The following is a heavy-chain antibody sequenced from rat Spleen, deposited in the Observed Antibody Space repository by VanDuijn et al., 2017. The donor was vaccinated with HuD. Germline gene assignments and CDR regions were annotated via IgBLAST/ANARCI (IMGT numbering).Heavy chain of an antibody. D-gene: IGHD1-1*01. V-gene: IGHV2-47*01. CDR3: ARKVFIADWYFDF. J-gene: IGHJ1*01. CDR1: GLSLTSHS. CDR2: IWINGGT. Sequence: QVQLKESGPGLVQPSQTLSLTCTVSGLSLTSHSLSWIRQPPGKGREWMGVIWINGGTDYNSAFKSRLSISRDTSKSQVFLKMNSLQTEDTAMYFCARKVFIADWYFDFWGPGTMVTVSS.